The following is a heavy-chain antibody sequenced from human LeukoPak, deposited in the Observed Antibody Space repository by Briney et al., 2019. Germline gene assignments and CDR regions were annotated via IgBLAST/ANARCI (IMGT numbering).Heavy chain of an antibody. CDR2: FYHSGST. CDR3: ARVRDDYDDY. CDR1: GYSISSGYY. D-gene: IGHD4/OR15-4a*01. Sequence: SETLSLTCIVSGYSISSGYYWGWIRQPPGKGLEWIGSFYHSGSTYYNPSLKSRVTISVDTSKNQFSLKLRSVTAADTAVYYCARVRDDYDDYWGQGTLVTVSS. V-gene: IGHV4-38-2*02. J-gene: IGHJ4*02.